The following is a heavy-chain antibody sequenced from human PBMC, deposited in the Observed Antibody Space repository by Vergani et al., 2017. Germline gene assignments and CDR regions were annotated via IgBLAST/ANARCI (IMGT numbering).Heavy chain of an antibody. CDR1: GFPFSDYG. CDR2: ISYDRTQK. J-gene: IGHJ1*01. Sequence: QVQLVESGGGEVQPGRSLRLSCSAAGFPFSDYGVHWVRQAPGKGLEWVSVISYDRTQKYYAYSVKGRFTISRDNSKSTLYLQMNSLRTEDTAVYYCATKSCGTPGCQIGYFREWGQGTLVTVSS. CDR3: ATKSCGTPGCQIGYFRE. V-gene: IGHV3-30*03. D-gene: IGHD1-1*01.